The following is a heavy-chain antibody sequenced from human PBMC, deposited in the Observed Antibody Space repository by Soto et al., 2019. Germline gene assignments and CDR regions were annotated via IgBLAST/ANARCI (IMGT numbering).Heavy chain of an antibody. CDR3: ASSFYYYDSSGYLDY. CDR2: IIPIFGTA. Sequence: SVKVSCKASGGTFSSYAISWVRQAPGQGLEWMGGIIPIFGTANYAQKFQGRVTITADESTSTAYMELSSLRSEDTAVYYCASSFYYYDSSGYLDYWGQGTLVTVSS. J-gene: IGHJ4*02. CDR1: GGTFSSYA. V-gene: IGHV1-69*13. D-gene: IGHD3-22*01.